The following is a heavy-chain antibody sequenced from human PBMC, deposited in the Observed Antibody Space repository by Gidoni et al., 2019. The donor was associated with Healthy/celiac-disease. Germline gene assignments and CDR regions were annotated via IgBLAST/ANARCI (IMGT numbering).Heavy chain of an antibody. V-gene: IGHV5-51*03. CDR3: ASAYCSSTSCGGSSYYYGMDV. CDR1: GYSFTSYW. Sequence: EVQLVQSGAEGKQPGESLKISWTGSGYSFTSYWIGWVRQIPGKGLAWMGITYPGHSATSYSPSFQGQVTISADKSISTAYLQWSSLKASDTAMYYCASAYCSSTSCGGSSYYYGMDVWGQGTTVTVSS. CDR2: TYPGHSAT. J-gene: IGHJ6*02. D-gene: IGHD2-2*01.